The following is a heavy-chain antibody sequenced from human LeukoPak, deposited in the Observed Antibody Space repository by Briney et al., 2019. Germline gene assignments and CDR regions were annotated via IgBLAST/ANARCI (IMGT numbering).Heavy chain of an antibody. CDR3: ARGGVLRYFDWSGDWFDP. Sequence: EPSETLSLTCAVYGGSSSGYYWSWIHHPPGKGLEWVGEINHSGSTNYNPSLKSRVTISVDTSKNQFSLKLSSVTAADTAVYYCARGGVLRYFDWSGDWFDPWGQGTLVTVSS. J-gene: IGHJ5*02. CDR1: GGSSSGYY. CDR2: INHSGST. D-gene: IGHD3-9*01. V-gene: IGHV4-34*01.